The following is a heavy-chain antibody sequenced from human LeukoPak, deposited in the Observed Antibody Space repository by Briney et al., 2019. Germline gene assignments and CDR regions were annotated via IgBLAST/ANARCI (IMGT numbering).Heavy chain of an antibody. CDR2: INSDGSIT. V-gene: IGHV3-74*01. Sequence: GGSLRLSCAASGFSFSSYWMHWVRQAPGQGLVWVSRINSDGSITTYADSVKGRFTISRDNAKNTLYLQMNSLRAEDTAVYYCARDRVYCGSTSCYAYYFDYWDQGTLATVSS. CDR3: ARDRVYCGSTSCYAYYFDY. CDR1: GFSFSSYW. D-gene: IGHD2-2*01. J-gene: IGHJ4*02.